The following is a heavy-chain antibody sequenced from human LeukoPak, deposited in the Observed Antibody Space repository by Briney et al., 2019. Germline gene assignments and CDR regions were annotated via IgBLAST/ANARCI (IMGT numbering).Heavy chain of an antibody. Sequence: SETLSLTCAVYGGSFSGYYWSWIRQPPGKGLEWIGSIYYSGSTYYNPSLKSRVTISVDTSKNQFSLKLSSVTAADTAVYYCARLGTYYDILTGYYPGYYFDYWGQATLVTVSS. D-gene: IGHD3-9*01. J-gene: IGHJ4*02. V-gene: IGHV4-34*01. CDR1: GGSFSGYY. CDR3: ARLGTYYDILTGYYPGYYFDY. CDR2: IYYSGST.